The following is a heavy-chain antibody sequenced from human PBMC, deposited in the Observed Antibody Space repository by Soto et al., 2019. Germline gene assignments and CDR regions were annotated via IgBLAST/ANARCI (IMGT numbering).Heavy chain of an antibody. CDR1: GGTFSSYA. J-gene: IGHJ6*02. Sequence: QVQLVQSGAEVKKPGSSVKVSCKASGGTFSSYAISWVRQAPGQVLEWMGGFMTMFNRPHSARQFQGRVTITADDSTSKAYMDLSSLRSEDTAVDYCSRGQFHHVSNYYDALHVWGQGTTVTVSS. D-gene: IGHD3-10*02. CDR2: FMTMFNRP. CDR3: SRGQFHHVSNYYDALHV. V-gene: IGHV1-69*01.